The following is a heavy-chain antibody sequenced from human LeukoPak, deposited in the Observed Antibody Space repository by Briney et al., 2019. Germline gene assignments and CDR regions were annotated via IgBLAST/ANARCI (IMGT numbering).Heavy chain of an antibody. CDR1: GSSFGTYA. D-gene: IGHD1-14*01. CDR2: IGSGGDT. V-gene: IGHV3-23*01. Sequence: GGSLRLSCAASGSSFGTYALSWVRQAPGKGLEWVSTIGSGGDTKYADSVKARFTISRENFENTLFLQMSKLRVEDTAVYYCARAQPPYPLLTLWGQGTLVTVYS. CDR3: ARAQPPYPLLTL. J-gene: IGHJ4*02.